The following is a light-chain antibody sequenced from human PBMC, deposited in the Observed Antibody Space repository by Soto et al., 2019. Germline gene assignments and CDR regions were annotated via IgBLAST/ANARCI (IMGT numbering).Light chain of an antibody. J-gene: IGKJ5*01. CDR2: DAS. Sequence: DIVMTQSPATLSVAPGERVTFSCRASQSIGSYLAWYQHKLGQPPRLLIYDASNRATGIPVRFSGSGSGTDFTLTISSLQSEDFAVYYCQQYYDWPITFGQGTRLEIK. CDR1: QSIGSY. V-gene: IGKV3D-15*01. CDR3: QQYYDWPIT.